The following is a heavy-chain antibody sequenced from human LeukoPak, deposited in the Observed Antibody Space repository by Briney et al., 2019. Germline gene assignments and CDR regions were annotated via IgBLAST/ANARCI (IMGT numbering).Heavy chain of an antibody. CDR2: IYNNGVT. Sequence: PSETLSLTCTVSGASISGYYWSWIRQPAGKGLEWIGRIYNNGVTKYNPSLKSRVTMSVDTSKNQFSLKLSSVTAADTAVYLCAREAATAAHLHYWGQGTLVTVSS. V-gene: IGHV4-4*07. D-gene: IGHD6-13*01. J-gene: IGHJ4*02. CDR1: GASISGYY. CDR3: AREAATAAHLHY.